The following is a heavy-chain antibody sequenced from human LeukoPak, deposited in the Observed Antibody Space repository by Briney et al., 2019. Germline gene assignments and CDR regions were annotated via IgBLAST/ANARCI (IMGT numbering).Heavy chain of an antibody. D-gene: IGHD3-3*01. V-gene: IGHV3-21*04. CDR2: ISSSSSYI. Sequence: GGSLRLSCAASGFTFSSYSMNWVRQAPGKGLEWVSSISSSSSYIYYADSVKGRFTISRDNSNNTLYLQMNSLRAEDTAVYYCAKDLGLWSGYYTFDYCGQGTLVTVSS. CDR1: GFTFSSYS. J-gene: IGHJ4*02. CDR3: AKDLGLWSGYYTFDY.